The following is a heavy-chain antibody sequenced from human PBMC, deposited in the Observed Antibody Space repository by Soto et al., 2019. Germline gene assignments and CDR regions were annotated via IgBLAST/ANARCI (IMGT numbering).Heavy chain of an antibody. Sequence: QVQLQESGPGLVKPSQTLSLTCTVSGGSISSGGYYWSWIRQHPGKGLEWIGYIYYSGSTYYNPLLKSRVTISLDTSKNQFSLKLSSVTAADTDVYYCAREYCSGGSCYLGNWFDPWGQGTLVTVSS. D-gene: IGHD2-15*01. J-gene: IGHJ5*02. CDR3: AREYCSGGSCYLGNWFDP. V-gene: IGHV4-31*03. CDR2: IYYSGST. CDR1: GGSISSGGYY.